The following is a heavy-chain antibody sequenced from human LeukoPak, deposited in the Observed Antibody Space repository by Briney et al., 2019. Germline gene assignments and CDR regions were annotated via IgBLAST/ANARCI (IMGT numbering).Heavy chain of an antibody. J-gene: IGHJ4*02. CDR2: ISGGGGET. V-gene: IGHV3-21*01. Sequence: PGGSLRLSCAASGFTFSSYSMSWVRQAPGKGLEWVSVISGGGGETFYADSVKGRFTISRDNAKNSLYLQMNSLRAEDTAVYYCARDRDSSGYSSCFDYWGQGTLVTVSS. D-gene: IGHD3-22*01. CDR1: GFTFSSYS. CDR3: ARDRDSSGYSSCFDY.